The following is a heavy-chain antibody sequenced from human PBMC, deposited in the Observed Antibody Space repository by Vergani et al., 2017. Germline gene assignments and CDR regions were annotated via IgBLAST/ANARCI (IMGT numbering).Heavy chain of an antibody. D-gene: IGHD3-9*01. CDR3: ARAYYDILTGYDY. J-gene: IGHJ4*02. CDR1: GGSISSYY. CDR2: IYYSGST. V-gene: IGHV4-59*01. Sequence: QVQLQESGPGLVKPSGTLALTCTVSGGSISSYYWSWIRPPPGKGLEWIGYIYYSGSTNYNPSLKSRVTISVDTSKNQFSLKLSSVTAADTAVYYCARAYYDILTGYDYWGQGTLVTVSS.